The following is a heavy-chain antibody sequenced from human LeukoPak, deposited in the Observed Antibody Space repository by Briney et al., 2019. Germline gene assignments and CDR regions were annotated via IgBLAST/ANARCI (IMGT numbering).Heavy chain of an antibody. V-gene: IGHV4-31*03. Sequence: SETLSLTCTVSGGSISSGGYYWSWIRQHPGKGLEWIGYIYYSGSTYYNPSLKSRVTMSVDTSKNQFSLKLSSVTAADTAVYYCARDRVYCSGGSCYELDAFDIWGQGTMVTVSS. CDR1: GGSISSGGYY. J-gene: IGHJ3*02. CDR3: ARDRVYCSGGSCYELDAFDI. CDR2: IYYSGST. D-gene: IGHD2-15*01.